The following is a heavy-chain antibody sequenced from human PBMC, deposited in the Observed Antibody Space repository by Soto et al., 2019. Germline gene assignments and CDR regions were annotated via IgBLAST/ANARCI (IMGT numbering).Heavy chain of an antibody. D-gene: IGHD2-2*01. CDR3: AREAGYCSRTSCYRRAFDT. V-gene: IGHV3-74*03. CDR2: INTDGGSS. J-gene: IGHJ3*02. CDR1: GFTFSGHW. Sequence: GGSLRLSCAASGFTFSGHWMHWVRQVPGKGLEWVSRINTDGGSSAYADSVKGRFTISRDNAKNTLYLQMNGLRAEDTAVYYCAREAGYCSRTSCYRRAFDTWGQGTTVTVSS.